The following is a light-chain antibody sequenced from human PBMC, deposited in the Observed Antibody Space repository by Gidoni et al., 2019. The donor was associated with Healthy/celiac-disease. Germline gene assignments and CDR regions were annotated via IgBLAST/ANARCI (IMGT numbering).Light chain of an antibody. Sequence: QSALTQPAPVSGSPGQSITISCTGTSSDVGGYNYVSWYQQHPGKAPKLMIYEVSNRPSGVSNRFSGSTSGNTASLTISGLQAEDEADYYCSSYTSSSTVFGTGTKVTVL. CDR1: SSDVGGYNY. CDR2: EVS. J-gene: IGLJ1*01. V-gene: IGLV2-14*01. CDR3: SSYTSSSTV.